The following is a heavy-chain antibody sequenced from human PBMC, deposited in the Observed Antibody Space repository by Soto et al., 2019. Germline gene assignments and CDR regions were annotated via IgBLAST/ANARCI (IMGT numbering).Heavy chain of an antibody. CDR1: GYTFTSYG. Sequence: ASVKVSCKASGYTFTSYGISWVRQAPGQGLEWMGWTSAYNGNTNYAQKPQGRVTMTTDTSTSTAYMELRSLRSDDTAVYYCAREVYGSGWYTGDWFDPWGQGTLVTVS. D-gene: IGHD6-19*01. CDR3: AREVYGSGWYTGDWFDP. J-gene: IGHJ5*02. V-gene: IGHV1-18*04. CDR2: TSAYNGNT.